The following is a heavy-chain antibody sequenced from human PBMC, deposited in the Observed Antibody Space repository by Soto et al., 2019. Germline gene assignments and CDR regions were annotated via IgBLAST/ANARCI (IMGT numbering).Heavy chain of an antibody. V-gene: IGHV1-69*13. J-gene: IGHJ1*01. CDR2: IIPIFGTA. D-gene: IGHD4-17*01. CDR1: GGTFSSYA. Sequence: GASVKVSCKASGGTFSSYAISWVRQAPGQGLEWMGGIIPIFGTANYAQKFQGRVTITADESTSTAYMELSSLRSEDTAVYYCAADYGGNSSPEYFQHWGQGTLVTVSS. CDR3: AADYGGNSSPEYFQH.